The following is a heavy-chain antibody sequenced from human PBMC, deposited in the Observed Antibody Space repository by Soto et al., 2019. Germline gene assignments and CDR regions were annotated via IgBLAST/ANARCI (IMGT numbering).Heavy chain of an antibody. V-gene: IGHV1-69*13. D-gene: IGHD3-22*01. J-gene: IGHJ4*02. CDR3: ARDGTLYDSSAYYHLY. CDR2: ITPMFGTP. Sequence: SVKVSCKASGGTFSRYTITWVRQAPGQGLEWMGGITPMFGTPNYAQKFQGRVTITADESTSTAYMELSSLRSEDTAMYYCARDGTLYDSSAYYHLYWGQGTLVTVSS. CDR1: GGTFSRYT.